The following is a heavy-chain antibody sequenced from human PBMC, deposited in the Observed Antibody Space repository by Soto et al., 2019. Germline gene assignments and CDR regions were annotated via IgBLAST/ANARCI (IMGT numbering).Heavy chain of an antibody. V-gene: IGHV3-48*03. Sequence: GWSLRLACAASGFTFISYEMNWVRQAPGKTLEWVSYISSAGDGSYYADSVKSRFTISRDNAKNSLYLQMNSLRVEDTAVYYCARVYCSTTTCHVQAFDSWGQGTLVTVSS. CDR3: ARVYCSTTTCHVQAFDS. J-gene: IGHJ4*02. D-gene: IGHD2-2*01. CDR1: GFTFISYE. CDR2: ISSAGDGS.